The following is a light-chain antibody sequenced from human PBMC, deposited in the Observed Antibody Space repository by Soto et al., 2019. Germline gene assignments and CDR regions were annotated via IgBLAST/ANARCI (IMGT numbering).Light chain of an antibody. CDR2: DND. J-gene: IGLJ2*01. CDR1: SSNIGNNY. V-gene: IGLV1-51*01. Sequence: QSVLTQPPSVSAAPGQTVTISCSGSSSNIGNNYVFWYQQLPVTAPKLLIYDNDKRPSGIPDRFSGSKSGTSATLGITGLQTGDEADYYCATWDRSLSVGVFGGGTKLTVL. CDR3: ATWDRSLSVGV.